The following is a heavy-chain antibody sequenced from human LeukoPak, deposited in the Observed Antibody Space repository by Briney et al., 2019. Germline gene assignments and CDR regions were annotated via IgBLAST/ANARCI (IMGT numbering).Heavy chain of an antibody. CDR2: ISSSGSTI. J-gene: IGHJ6*02. Sequence: GGSLRLSCAASGFTFSDYYMNWIRQAPGKGLEWVSYISSSGSTIYYADSVKGRFTISRDNAKNSLYLQMNSLRAEDTAVYYCARVSSSWAGYYYYGMDVWGQGTTVTVSS. D-gene: IGHD6-13*01. V-gene: IGHV3-11*01. CDR3: ARVSSSWAGYYYYGMDV. CDR1: GFTFSDYY.